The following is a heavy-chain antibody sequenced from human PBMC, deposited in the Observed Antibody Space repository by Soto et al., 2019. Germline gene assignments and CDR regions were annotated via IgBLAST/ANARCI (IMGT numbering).Heavy chain of an antibody. CDR2: MHYTGFS. CDR1: GDSVTSHY. CDR3: ARGEVVVVVAAHNWFDP. J-gene: IGHJ5*02. V-gene: IGHV4-59*02. Sequence: SETLSLTCSFSGDSVTSHYLTWIRQSPEKGLEWIGYMHYTGFSHYNPSLKSRVTISVDTSKNQFSLKLSSVTAADTAVYYCARGEVVVVVAAHNWFDPWGQGTLVTVSS. D-gene: IGHD2-15*01.